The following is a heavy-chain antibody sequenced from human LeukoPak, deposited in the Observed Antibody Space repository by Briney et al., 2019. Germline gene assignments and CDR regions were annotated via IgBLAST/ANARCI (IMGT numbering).Heavy chain of an antibody. CDR3: TAYYDFLTGYNTRRDY. D-gene: IGHD3-9*01. CDR1: GFPFTIAW. V-gene: IGHV3-15*01. Sequence: GSLRLSCAASGFPFTIAWMGWVCQAPGNGLEWIGRIRSKNDGGTTDYAAPVKGKFTISRDDPKSTLYLHMSSLTTEDTAIYYCTAYYDFLTGYNTRRDYWGRGTLVTVSP. CDR2: IRSKNDGGTT. J-gene: IGHJ4*02.